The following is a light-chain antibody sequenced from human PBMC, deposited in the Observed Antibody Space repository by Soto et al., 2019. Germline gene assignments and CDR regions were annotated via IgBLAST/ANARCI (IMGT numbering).Light chain of an antibody. CDR1: SSDVGAYDY. CDR3: SLYTSSDTPYV. Sequence: QSALTQPASVSGSPGQSITISCTGTSSDVGAYDYVSWYQQHPDKAPKLIIYVVSNRPSGVSHRFSGSKSGNTASLTISGLQDEDEADYYCSLYTSSDTPYVFGTGTKVTVL. J-gene: IGLJ1*01. CDR2: VVS. V-gene: IGLV2-14*01.